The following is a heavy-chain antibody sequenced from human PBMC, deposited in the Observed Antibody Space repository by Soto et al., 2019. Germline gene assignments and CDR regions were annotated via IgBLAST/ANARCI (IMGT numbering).Heavy chain of an antibody. V-gene: IGHV4-4*02. CDR3: ARTGIVVVPAATMGYYYGMDV. CDR1: GGSISSSNW. Sequence: SETLSLTCAVSGGSISSSNWWSWVRQPPGKGLEWIGEIYHSGSTNYNPSLKSRVTLSVDKSKNQFSLKLSSVTAADTAVYYCARTGIVVVPAATMGYYYGMDVWGQGTTVTVSS. J-gene: IGHJ6*02. D-gene: IGHD2-2*01. CDR2: IYHSGST.